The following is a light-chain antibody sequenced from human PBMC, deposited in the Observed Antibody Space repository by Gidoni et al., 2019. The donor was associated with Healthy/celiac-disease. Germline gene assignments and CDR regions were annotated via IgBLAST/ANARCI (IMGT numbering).Light chain of an antibody. CDR3: QQRDSWPSIT. CDR2: EAS. V-gene: IGKV3-11*01. J-gene: IGKJ5*01. CDR1: QSLNKS. Sequence: EIVLTQSPATLSLSPGERATLSCRASQSLNKSLVWYHQKPGKAPRLIIYEASKRATGIPARFSGSGSGTDFTLTISSVEPEDFAVYYCQQRDSWPSITFGQGTRLEIK.